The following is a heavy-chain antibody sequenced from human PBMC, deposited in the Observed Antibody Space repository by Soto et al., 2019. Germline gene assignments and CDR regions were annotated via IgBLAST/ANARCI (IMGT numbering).Heavy chain of an antibody. D-gene: IGHD3-3*01. CDR1: GGTFSSYT. Sequence: QVQLVQSGAEVKKPGSSVKVSCKASGGTFSSYTINWVRQAPGQGLEWMGRIIPILGIANYVQKFQGRVTITADKTTSTAYMELSSLRSEDTAVYYCARDGLSGVLDHPYGMDVWGQGTTVTVSS. V-gene: IGHV1-69*08. J-gene: IGHJ6*02. CDR3: ARDGLSGVLDHPYGMDV. CDR2: IIPILGIA.